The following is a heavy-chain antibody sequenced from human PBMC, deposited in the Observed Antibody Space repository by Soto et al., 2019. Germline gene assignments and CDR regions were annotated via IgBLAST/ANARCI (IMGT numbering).Heavy chain of an antibody. CDR1: GGTFSSYA. J-gene: IGHJ6*02. V-gene: IGHV1-69*13. CDR2: IIPIFGTA. CDR3: ARTHGSGSYYNYYYYGMDV. Sequence: GSSVNVSCKASGGTFSSYAISWVRQAPGQGLEWMGGIIPIFGTANYAQKFQGRVTITADESTSTAYMELSSLRSEDTAVYYCARTHGSGSYYNYYYYGMDVWGQGTTVTVS. D-gene: IGHD3-10*01.